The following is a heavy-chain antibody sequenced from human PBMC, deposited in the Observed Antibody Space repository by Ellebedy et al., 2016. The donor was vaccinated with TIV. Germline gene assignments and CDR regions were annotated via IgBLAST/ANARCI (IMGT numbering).Heavy chain of an antibody. CDR3: ARDSRYNWNDWDFYHMDV. V-gene: IGHV7-4-1*02. J-gene: IGHJ6*03. CDR1: GYTFTGYP. D-gene: IGHD1-1*01. CDR2: SNMNTGNP. Sequence: ASVKVSCKASGYTFTGYPINWVRQAPGQGLEWLGWSNMNTGNPTYAQGFTGRFVFSLDTSVSTAYLQISSLKAEDTAVYYCARDSRYNWNDWDFYHMDVWGKGTTVTVSS.